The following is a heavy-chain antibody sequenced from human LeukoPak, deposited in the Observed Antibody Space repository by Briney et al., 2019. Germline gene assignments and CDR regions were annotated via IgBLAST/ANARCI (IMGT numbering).Heavy chain of an antibody. CDR1: GFPFSSFG. CDR3: AREGGYGDYAGRFDY. V-gene: IGHV3-33*01. D-gene: IGHD4-17*01. CDR2: IRYDGNKK. Sequence: GGSLRLSCAASGFPFSSFGMHWVRQAPGKGLEWVAVIRYDGNKKYYADSVEGRFIISRDNSKNTLFLQMNSLRAEDTGVYYCAREGGYGDYAGRFDYWGQGTLVTVSS. J-gene: IGHJ4*02.